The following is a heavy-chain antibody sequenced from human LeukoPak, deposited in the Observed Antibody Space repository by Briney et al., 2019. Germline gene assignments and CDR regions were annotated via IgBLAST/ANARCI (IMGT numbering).Heavy chain of an antibody. D-gene: IGHD3-16*02. V-gene: IGHV4-39*07. CDR2: INHSGST. J-gene: IGHJ4*02. CDR1: GDSISSGTYY. CDR3: ARGPYDYVWGSYRYYFDY. Sequence: PSQTLSLTCTVSGDSISSGTYYWSWIRQPPGKGLEWIGEINHSGSTNYNPSLKSRVTISVDTSKNQFSLKLSSVTAADTAVYYCARGPYDYVWGSYRYYFDYWGQGTLVTVSS.